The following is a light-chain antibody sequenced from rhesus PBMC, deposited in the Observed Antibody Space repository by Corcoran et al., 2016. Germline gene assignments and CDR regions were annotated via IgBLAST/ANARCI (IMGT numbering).Light chain of an antibody. CDR2: SAY. V-gene: IGKV3-40*03. CDR3: QQYNDLLPT. Sequence: EIVMTQSPATLSLSLGETATLSGRASESGGSYLAWYQQKPGQAPKLLVHSAYFRATGIPARFSGSGYRTEFTLTISSLEPENVGVYHCQQYNDLLPTFGGGTKVEIK. CDR1: ESGGSY. J-gene: IGKJ4*01.